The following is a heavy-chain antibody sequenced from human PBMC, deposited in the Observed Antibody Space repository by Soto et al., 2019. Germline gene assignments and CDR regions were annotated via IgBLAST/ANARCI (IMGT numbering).Heavy chain of an antibody. J-gene: IGHJ4*02. CDR3: AKDSTVTMIVVLDY. CDR1: GFTFSSYA. Sequence: GSLSLSCAASGFTFSSYAMSWVRQAPGKGLEWVSAISGSGGSTYYADSVKGRFTISRDNSKNTLYLQMNSLRTEDTAVYYCAKDSTVTMIVVLDYWGQGTLVTVSS. CDR2: ISGSGGST. V-gene: IGHV3-23*01. D-gene: IGHD3-22*01.